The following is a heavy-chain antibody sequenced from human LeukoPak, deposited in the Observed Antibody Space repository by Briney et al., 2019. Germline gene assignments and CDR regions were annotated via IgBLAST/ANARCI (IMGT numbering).Heavy chain of an antibody. V-gene: IGHV3-30*02. CDR3: ATDRNCGGGCSNWFDP. D-gene: IGHD2-21*02. Sequence: GGSLTLSCVASGYTFRRNGLHWVRQAPGKGLEWVAFIPYDGYKKSYLDSVKGRFTISRDNPKNTVYLQMSSLRAEDTALYYCATDRNCGGGCSNWFDPWGQGTLVIVSS. CDR2: IPYDGYKK. CDR1: GYTFRRNG. J-gene: IGHJ5*02.